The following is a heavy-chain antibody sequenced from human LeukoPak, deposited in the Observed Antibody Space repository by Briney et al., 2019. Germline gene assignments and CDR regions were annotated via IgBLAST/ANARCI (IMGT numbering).Heavy chain of an antibody. CDR2: INPNSGGT. CDR1: GGTFNNYA. CDR3: ARELGDTAMVFDY. Sequence: ASVKVSCKASGGTFNNYAFSWVRQAPGQGLEWMGWINPNSGGTNYAQKFQGRVTMTRDTSISTAYMELSRLRSDDTAVYYCARELGDTAMVFDYWGQGTLVTVSS. J-gene: IGHJ4*02. D-gene: IGHD5-18*01. V-gene: IGHV1-2*02.